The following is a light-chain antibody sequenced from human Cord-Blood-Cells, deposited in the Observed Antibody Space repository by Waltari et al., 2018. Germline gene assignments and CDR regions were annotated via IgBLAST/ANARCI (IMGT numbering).Light chain of an antibody. V-gene: IGLV3-19*01. CDR1: SLRSYY. J-gene: IGLJ3*02. CDR2: GKN. Sequence: SSELTQDPAVSVALGQTVRITCQGDSLRSYYASWYQQKPGQAPVLVIYGKNNRPSGIPDRFSGSSSGNTASLTITGAQAEDEAAYYCNSRDSSGNHPVFGGGTKLTVL. CDR3: NSRDSSGNHPV.